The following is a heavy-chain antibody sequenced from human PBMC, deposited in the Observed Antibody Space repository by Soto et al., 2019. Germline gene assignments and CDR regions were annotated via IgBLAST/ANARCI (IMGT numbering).Heavy chain of an antibody. CDR2: IDPSDSYT. CDR3: ARLLGLDNWNDDAHYGMDV. CDR1: GYSFTSYW. V-gene: IGHV5-10-1*01. Sequence: PGESLKISCKGSGYSFTSYWISWVRQMPGKGLEWMGRIDPSDSYTNYSPSFQGHVTISADKSISTAYLQWSSLKASDTAMYYCARLLGLDNWNDDAHYGMDVWGQGTTVTVSS. J-gene: IGHJ6*02. D-gene: IGHD1-20*01.